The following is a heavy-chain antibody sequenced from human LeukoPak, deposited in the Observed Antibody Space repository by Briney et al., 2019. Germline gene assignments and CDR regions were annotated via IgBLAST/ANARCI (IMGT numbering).Heavy chain of an antibody. CDR3: AKDGPSGYSGYDFSYFDS. D-gene: IGHD5-12*01. Sequence: GSLRLSCAASGFTFSSYGMHWVRQAPGKGLEWVAFIRYDGSNKYYADSVKGRFTISRDNSKNTLYLQMNSLRAEDTAVYYCAKDGPSGYSGYDFSYFDSWGQGTLVTVSS. CDR1: GFTFSSYG. V-gene: IGHV3-30*02. J-gene: IGHJ4*02. CDR2: IRYDGSNK.